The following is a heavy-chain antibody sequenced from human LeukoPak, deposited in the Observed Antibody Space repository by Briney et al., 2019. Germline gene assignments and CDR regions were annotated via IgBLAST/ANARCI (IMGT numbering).Heavy chain of an antibody. V-gene: IGHV3-30-3*01. CDR3: ARDLDGDYVLDY. J-gene: IGHJ4*02. D-gene: IGHD4-17*01. Sequence: GGSLRLSCAASGFTFSSYAMHWVRQAPGKGLEWVAVISYDGSNKYYADSVKGRFTISRDNSKNTLYLQMNSLRAEDTALYYCARDLDGDYVLDYWGQGTLVTVSS. CDR1: GFTFSSYA. CDR2: ISYDGSNK.